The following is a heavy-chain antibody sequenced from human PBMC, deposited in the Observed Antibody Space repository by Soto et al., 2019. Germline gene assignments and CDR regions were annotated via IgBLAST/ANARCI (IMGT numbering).Heavy chain of an antibody. V-gene: IGHV3-33*01. Sequence: QVQLVESGGGVVQPGRSLRLSCAASGFTFSSYGMHWVRQALGKGLEWVAVIWYDGSNKYYADSVKGRFTISRDNSKNTLYLQMNSLRAEDTAVYYCARDMYYDRGLQPPDYWGQGTLVTVSS. D-gene: IGHD3-22*01. CDR3: ARDMYYDRGLQPPDY. CDR1: GFTFSSYG. CDR2: IWYDGSNK. J-gene: IGHJ4*02.